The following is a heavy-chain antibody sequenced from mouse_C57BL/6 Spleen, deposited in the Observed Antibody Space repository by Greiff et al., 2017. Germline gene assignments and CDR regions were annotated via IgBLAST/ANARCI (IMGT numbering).Heavy chain of an antibody. CDR3: ARTVVVPFDY. Sequence: EVQLQQSGPELVKPGASVKISCKASGYTFTDYYMNWVKQSHGKSLEWIGDINPNNGGTSYNQKFKGKATLTVDKSSSTAYMELRSLTSGDSAVYYCARTVVVPFDYWSQGTTLTVSS. V-gene: IGHV1-26*01. D-gene: IGHD1-1*01. J-gene: IGHJ2*01. CDR2: INPNNGGT. CDR1: GYTFTDYY.